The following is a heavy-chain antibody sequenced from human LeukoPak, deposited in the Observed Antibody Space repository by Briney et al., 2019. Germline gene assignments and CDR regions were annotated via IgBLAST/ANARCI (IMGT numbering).Heavy chain of an antibody. CDR2: IHSSGNI. D-gene: IGHD6-13*01. CDR1: GDSISGQY. V-gene: IGHV4-4*07. J-gene: IGHJ5*02. CDR3: ARDRGGSSWYNWYDV. Sequence: PSETLSLTCTVSGDSISGQYWSWIRQPAGKGLEWIARIHSSGNIDYNPSLGSRVTISLDKSRNQVSLNLRSVTAADTAVYYCARDRGGSSWYNWYDVWGQGTPVTVSS.